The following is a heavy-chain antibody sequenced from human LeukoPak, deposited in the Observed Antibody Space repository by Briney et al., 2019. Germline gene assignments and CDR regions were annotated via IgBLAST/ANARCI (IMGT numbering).Heavy chain of an antibody. V-gene: IGHV4-38-2*01. CDR3: ARVHWPRARRQNWFDP. J-gene: IGHJ5*02. CDR2: IYYSGST. CDR1: GFTFSAYE. Sequence: PGGSLRLSCAASGFTFSAYEMNWVRQPPGKGLEWIGSIYYSGSTYYDPSLKSRVTISVDTSKNQFSLKLSSVTAADTAVYYCARVHWPRARRQNWFDPWGQGTLVTVSS.